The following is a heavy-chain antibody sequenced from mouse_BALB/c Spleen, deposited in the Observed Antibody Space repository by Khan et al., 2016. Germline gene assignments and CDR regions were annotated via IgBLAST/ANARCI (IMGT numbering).Heavy chain of an antibody. V-gene: IGHV1-7*01. J-gene: IGHJ2*01. Sequence: QVQLQQSGAELAKPGASVKMSCKASGYTFTSYWMHWVKQRPGQGLEWIGYINPSTGYTEYNQKFKDKATLTADKSSSTAYMQLSSLTSEDSAVYYCARETTVVDYFDYWGQGTTLTGSS. CDR3: ARETTVVDYFDY. CDR2: INPSTGYT. D-gene: IGHD1-1*01. CDR1: GYTFTSYW.